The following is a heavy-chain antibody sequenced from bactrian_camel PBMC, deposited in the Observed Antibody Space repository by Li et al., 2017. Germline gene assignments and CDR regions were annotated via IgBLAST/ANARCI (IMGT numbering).Heavy chain of an antibody. CDR2: ISVSPLST. CDR1: GYTYTSNF. D-gene: IGHD5*01. J-gene: IGHJ4*01. V-gene: IGHV3S1*01. CDR3: ANWGDNY. Sequence: HVQLVESGGGSVQAGGSLRVSCAASGYTYTSNFMGWFHQGPGKEREGVARISVSPLSTWYADSVKGRFTTSQDNAKNTVYLQLNYLKTEDTAMYYCANWGDNYWGQGTQVTVS.